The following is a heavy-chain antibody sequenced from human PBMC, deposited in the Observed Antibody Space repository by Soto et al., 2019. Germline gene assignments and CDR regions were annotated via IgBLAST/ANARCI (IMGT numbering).Heavy chain of an antibody. D-gene: IGHD6-13*01. CDR1: GFTFSGSA. J-gene: IGHJ2*01. CDR2: IRSKANSYAT. Sequence: GGSLRLSCAASGFTFSGSAMHWVRQASGKGLEWVGRIRSKANSYATAYAASVKGRFTISRDDSKNTAYLQMNSLKTEDTAVYYCTRPAGIAAAGSWYFDLWGRGTLVTVSS. CDR3: TRPAGIAAAGSWYFDL. V-gene: IGHV3-73*01.